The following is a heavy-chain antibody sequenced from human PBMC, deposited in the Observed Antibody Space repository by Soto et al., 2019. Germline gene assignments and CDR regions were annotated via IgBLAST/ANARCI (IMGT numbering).Heavy chain of an antibody. CDR3: ARDFWSGLHNWFDP. CDR2: IYYSGST. J-gene: IGHJ5*02. V-gene: IGHV4-59*01. D-gene: IGHD3-3*01. Sequence: SETLSLTCTVSGGSISSYYWSWIRQPPGKGLEWIGYIYYSGSTNYNPSLKSRVTISVDTSKSQFSLKLSSVTAADTAVYYCARDFWSGLHNWFDPWGQGTLVTVSS. CDR1: GGSISSYY.